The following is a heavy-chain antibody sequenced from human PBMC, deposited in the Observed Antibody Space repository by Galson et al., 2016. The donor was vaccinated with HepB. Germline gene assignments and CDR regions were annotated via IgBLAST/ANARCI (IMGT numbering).Heavy chain of an antibody. Sequence: SVKVSCKASGYTFGDYGVTWVRQAPGQGLEWMGWISGYNGDTYYTQKFQGRVTMSTDTSTNTAYLELRGLRSDDTAVYYCAKISDYGETDWGPGTRVTV. V-gene: IGHV1-18*01. CDR1: GYTFGDYG. D-gene: IGHD4-17*01. CDR2: ISGYNGDT. CDR3: AKISDYGETD. J-gene: IGHJ4*02.